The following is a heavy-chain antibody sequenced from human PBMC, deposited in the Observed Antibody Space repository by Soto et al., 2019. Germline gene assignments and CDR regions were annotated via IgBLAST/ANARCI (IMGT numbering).Heavy chain of an antibody. D-gene: IGHD5-18*01. CDR1: GYTFTSYD. J-gene: IGHJ4*02. V-gene: IGHV1-8*01. CDR3: ARRMNTAMVTRPLGL. Sequence: QVQLVQSGAEVKKPGASVKVSCKASGYTFTSYDINWVRQATGQGLESMGWMNPNSGNTGYAQKFQGKFTMTRNTSIYTAYMELSSLRSEDTAVYYCARRMNTAMVTRPLGLWGQGTLVTVSS. CDR2: MNPNSGNT.